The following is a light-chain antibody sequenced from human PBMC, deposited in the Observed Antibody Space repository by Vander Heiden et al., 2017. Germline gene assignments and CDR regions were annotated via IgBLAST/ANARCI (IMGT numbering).Light chain of an antibody. CDR1: TTNIGTNA. CDR2: NND. Sequence: QSVLTHPPSVSGSPGQWATVPCSGGTTNIGTNAVNWYLHLPGMTPKLLIYNNDQRPSGVPDRFSGSKSGTSASLAISGLQSEDEADYYCAPWDDSLNGYVFGTGTRVTVL. J-gene: IGLJ1*01. V-gene: IGLV1-44*01. CDR3: APWDDSLNGYV.